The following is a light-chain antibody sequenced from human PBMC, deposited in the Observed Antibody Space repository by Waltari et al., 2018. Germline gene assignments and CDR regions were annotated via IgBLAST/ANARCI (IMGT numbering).Light chain of an antibody. CDR3: QQYDGIVVT. V-gene: IGKV3-20*01. Sequence: EIVLTQSPGTLSLSPGERATLSCRASQSVSTISLTWYQQKPGQAPRLLIYGTSSRATGIPDRFSGSGSGTDFTLTISRLQPEDFAIYYCQQYDGIVVTFGGGTKVEIK. J-gene: IGKJ4*01. CDR2: GTS. CDR1: QSVSTIS.